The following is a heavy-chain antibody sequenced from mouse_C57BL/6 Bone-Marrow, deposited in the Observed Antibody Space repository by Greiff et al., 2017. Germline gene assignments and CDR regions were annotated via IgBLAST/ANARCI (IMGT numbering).Heavy chain of an antibody. CDR2: IYLGNGYT. V-gene: IGHV1-58*01. J-gene: IGHJ1*03. CDR1: GYTFTSYG. Sequence: EVKLQESGAELVRPGSSVTMSCKTSGYTFTSYGLNWVKQRPGQGLEWIGYIYLGNGYTEYNEKFKGKATLTSDTSSSTAYMQLSSLTSEDSAIYFCATTAFDVWGTGTTVTVSS. CDR3: ATTAFDV. D-gene: IGHD1-2*01.